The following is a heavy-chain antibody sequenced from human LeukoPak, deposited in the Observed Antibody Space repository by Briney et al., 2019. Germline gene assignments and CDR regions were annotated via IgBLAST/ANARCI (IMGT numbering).Heavy chain of an antibody. Sequence: PSETLSLTCTVSGGSISSGSYYWSWIRQPAGKGLEWIGRIYTIGSTNYNPSLKSRVSISVDTSKNQFSLKLSSVTAADTAVYYCARGLWFGDENPPYFDYWGQGTLVTVSS. D-gene: IGHD3-10*01. J-gene: IGHJ4*02. CDR1: GGSISSGSYY. CDR3: ARGLWFGDENPPYFDY. CDR2: IYTIGST. V-gene: IGHV4-61*02.